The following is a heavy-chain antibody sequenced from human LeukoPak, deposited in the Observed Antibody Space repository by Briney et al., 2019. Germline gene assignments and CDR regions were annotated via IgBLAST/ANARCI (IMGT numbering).Heavy chain of an antibody. CDR1: GFTFSSYS. J-gene: IGHJ4*02. CDR3: ARDVWCSSTSCYGFVDY. CDR2: FGSSGTNT. Sequence: GGSLRLSCAASGFTFSSYSMNWVRQAPGKGLEWLSCFGSSGTNTYYADSVKGRFTISSDNAKNSLYLQMNSLRVEDTAVYYCARDVWCSSTSCYGFVDYWGQGTLVTVSS. D-gene: IGHD2-2*01. V-gene: IGHV3-48*01.